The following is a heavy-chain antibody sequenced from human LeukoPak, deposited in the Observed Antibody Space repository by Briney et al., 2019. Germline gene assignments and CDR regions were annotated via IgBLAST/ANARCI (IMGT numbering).Heavy chain of an antibody. Sequence: PSETLSLTCAVSGGSISSSNWWSWVRQPPGKGLEWIGEIYHSGSTNYNPSLKSRVTISVDTSKNQFSLKLSSVTAADTAVYYCARDQLTRNFDYWGQGTLVTVSS. J-gene: IGHJ4*02. V-gene: IGHV4-4*02. CDR3: ARDQLTRNFDY. CDR2: IYHSGST. CDR1: GGSISSSNW. D-gene: IGHD5-24*01.